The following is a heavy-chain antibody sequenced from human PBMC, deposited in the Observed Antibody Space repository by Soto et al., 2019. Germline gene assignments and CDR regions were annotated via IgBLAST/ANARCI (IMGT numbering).Heavy chain of an antibody. Sequence: QVQLVQSGAEVRMPGSSVKVSCKASGGTFSTYPINWVRQAPGKGLEWMGGIIPLFGTTNYAQKFKGRVTITADESTSTAYMELSSLRDEDAAVYYCARGATHGSSWYFWFDPWGQGTLVTVSS. CDR1: GGTFSTYP. D-gene: IGHD6-13*01. V-gene: IGHV1-69*01. CDR3: ARGATHGSSWYFWFDP. CDR2: IIPLFGTT. J-gene: IGHJ5*02.